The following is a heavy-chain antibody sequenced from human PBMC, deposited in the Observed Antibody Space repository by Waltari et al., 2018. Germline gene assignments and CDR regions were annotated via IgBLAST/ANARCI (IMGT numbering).Heavy chain of an antibody. Sequence: CTASGFTFSSYEMNWVRQAPGKGLEWVSYISSSGSTIYYADSVKGRFTISRDNAKNSLYLQMNSLRAEDTAVYFCARLRGYYYKFDYWGQGTLVTVSS. V-gene: IGHV3-48*03. CDR1: GFTFSSYE. CDR3: ARLRGYYYKFDY. CDR2: ISSSGSTI. D-gene: IGHD3-22*01. J-gene: IGHJ4*02.